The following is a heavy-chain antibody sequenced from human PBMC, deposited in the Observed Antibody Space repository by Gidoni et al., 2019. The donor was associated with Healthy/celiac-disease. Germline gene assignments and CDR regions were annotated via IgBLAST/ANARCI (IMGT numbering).Heavy chain of an antibody. CDR3: AKGPHYGSGSYYIFDY. CDR1: GFTFDDYA. J-gene: IGHJ4*02. Sequence: EVQLVESGGGLVQPGRSLRLSCAASGFTFDDYAMHWVRQAPVKGLEWVSGISWNSGSIGYADSVKGRFTISRDNAKNSLYLQMNSLRAEDTALYYCAKGPHYGSGSYYIFDYWGQGTLVTVSS. V-gene: IGHV3-9*01. CDR2: ISWNSGSI. D-gene: IGHD3-10*01.